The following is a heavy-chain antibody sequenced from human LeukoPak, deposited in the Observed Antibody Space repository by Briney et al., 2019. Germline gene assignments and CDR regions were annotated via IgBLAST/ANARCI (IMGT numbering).Heavy chain of an antibody. J-gene: IGHJ3*02. CDR3: ARVGRSRTAAGFGAFDI. CDR2: ISSSTNTI. Sequence: GGSLRLSCAASGFTFSSYSMNWVRQAPGKGLEWVSYISSSTNTIYYADSVKGRFTISRDNAKNSLYLQMNSLRGEDTAVYYCARVGRSRTAAGFGAFDIWGQGTTVTVYS. D-gene: IGHD6-13*01. CDR1: GFTFSSYS. V-gene: IGHV3-48*04.